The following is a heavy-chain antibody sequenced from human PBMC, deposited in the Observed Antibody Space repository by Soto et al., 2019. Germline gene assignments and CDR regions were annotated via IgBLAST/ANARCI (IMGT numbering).Heavy chain of an antibody. Sequence: QVQLQESGPGLVKPSETLSLTCTVSGGSISTYYWSWIRQPPGKGLEWIGYIYYSGSTNYNPSLKSRVTISGDTSKNQFSLKVSSVTAADTAVYYCAREGSSRGFYYYAMDVWGQGTTVTVSS. D-gene: IGHD6-13*01. V-gene: IGHV4-59*01. CDR2: IYYSGST. J-gene: IGHJ6*02. CDR1: GGSISTYY. CDR3: AREGSSRGFYYYAMDV.